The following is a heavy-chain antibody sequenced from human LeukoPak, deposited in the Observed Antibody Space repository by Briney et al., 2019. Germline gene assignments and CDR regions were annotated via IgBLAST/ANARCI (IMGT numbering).Heavy chain of an antibody. CDR1: GFTFSSYS. CDR3: AKDQFKGGSTTFDY. CDR2: ISSSSSTI. D-gene: IGHD2-2*01. J-gene: IGHJ4*02. V-gene: IGHV3-48*01. Sequence: GGSLRLSCAASGFTFSSYSMNWVRQAPGKGLEWVSYISSSSSTIYYADSVKGRFTISRDNAKNPLYLQMNSLRAEDTAVYYCAKDQFKGGSTTFDYWGQGTLVTVSS.